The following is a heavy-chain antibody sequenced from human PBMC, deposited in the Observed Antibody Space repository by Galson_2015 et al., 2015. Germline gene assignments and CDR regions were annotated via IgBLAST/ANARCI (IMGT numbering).Heavy chain of an antibody. D-gene: IGHD3-16*02. CDR3: ARGPRVVWGSYRFYYLDY. J-gene: IGHJ4*02. CDR2: MNPNSGNT. Sequence: SVKVSCKASGYTFTSYDINWVRQATGQGLEWMGWMNPNSGNTGYAQKFQGRVTMTRNTSISTAYMELSSLRSEDTAVYYCARGPRVVWGSYRFYYLDYWGQGTLVTVSS. V-gene: IGHV1-8*01. CDR1: GYTFTSYD.